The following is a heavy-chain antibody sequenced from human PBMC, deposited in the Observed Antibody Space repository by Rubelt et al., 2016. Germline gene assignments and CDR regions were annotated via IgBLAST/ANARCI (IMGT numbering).Heavy chain of an antibody. J-gene: IGHJ3*02. CDR3: ARRDGYNWDDAFDI. D-gene: IGHD5-24*01. CDR2: ISSYNGTT. Sequence: QVQLVQSGAEVKKPGASVKVSCKASGYTFTSYGISWVRQAPGQGLEWMGWISSYNGTTNYAQKVQGRVTMTTDQSTSTAYMELRGLRSEDTAVYYCARRDGYNWDDAFDIWGQGTMVTVAS. V-gene: IGHV1-18*01. CDR1: GYTFTSYG.